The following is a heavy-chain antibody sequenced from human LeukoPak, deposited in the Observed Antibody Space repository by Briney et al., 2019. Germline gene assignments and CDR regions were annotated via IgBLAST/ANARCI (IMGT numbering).Heavy chain of an antibody. Sequence: GGSLRLSCAASGFTVSSNYMSWVRQAPGKGLEWVSVIYSGGSTYYADSVKGRFTISRDNSKNTLYLQMNSLRAEDTAVYYCAKDLRFGEFPFDYWGQGTLVTVSS. D-gene: IGHD3-10*01. V-gene: IGHV3-66*01. CDR3: AKDLRFGEFPFDY. J-gene: IGHJ4*02. CDR2: IYSGGST. CDR1: GFTVSSNY.